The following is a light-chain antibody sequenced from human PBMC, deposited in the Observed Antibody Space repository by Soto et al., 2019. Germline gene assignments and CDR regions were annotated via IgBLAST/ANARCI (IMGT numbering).Light chain of an antibody. CDR3: ETWDSNTVV. J-gene: IGLJ2*01. V-gene: IGLV4-60*03. CDR2: LERSGSY. CDR1: SGHSTYI. Sequence: QAVVTQPSSASASLGSSVKLTCTLSSGHSTYIIAWHQQQPGKAPRSLMKLERSGSYNKGSGVPDRFSGSSSGADRYLTISNVLSEDEADYYCETWDSNTVVFGGGTKLTVL.